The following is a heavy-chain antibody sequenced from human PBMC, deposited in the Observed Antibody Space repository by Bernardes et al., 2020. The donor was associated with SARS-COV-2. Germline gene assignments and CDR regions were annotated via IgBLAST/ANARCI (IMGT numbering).Heavy chain of an antibody. J-gene: IGHJ5*01. CDR3: ATEDGEWLES. Sequence: GGYLSHSSSVSGFTFRDYTMHWVRPAPGKGLEWVAVIWHDGSREYYVDSVKGRFAISRDNSNNTLYLQMNNLRVEDTALYRCATEDGEWLESWGQGTLVTVSS. CDR2: IWHDGSRE. V-gene: IGHV3-33*01. D-gene: IGHD4-17*01. CDR1: GFTFRDYT.